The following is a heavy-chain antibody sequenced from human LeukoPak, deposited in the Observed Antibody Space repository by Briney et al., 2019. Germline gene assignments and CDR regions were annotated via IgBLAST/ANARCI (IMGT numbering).Heavy chain of an antibody. Sequence: SETLSLTCTVSGGSISGYYWSWIRQPPGKGLEWIGYIYYSGSINYNSSLKSRVAISVDTSRNQFSLKPSSMTAADTAVYYCVRNTLGHYDAFDIWGQGTMVTVSS. CDR3: VRNTLGHYDAFDI. CDR2: IYYSGSI. D-gene: IGHD1/OR15-1a*01. CDR1: GGSISGYY. J-gene: IGHJ3*02. V-gene: IGHV4-59*01.